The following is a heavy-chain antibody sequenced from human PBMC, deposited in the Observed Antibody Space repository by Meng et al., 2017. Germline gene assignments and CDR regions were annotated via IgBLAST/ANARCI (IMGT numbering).Heavy chain of an antibody. V-gene: IGHV3-11*01. Sequence: GESLKISCAASGFTFSDYYMSWIRQAPGKGLEWVSYISSSGSTIYYADSVKGRFTISRDNAKNTLYLQMNSLRAEDTAVYYCARHQTTVTTAFDYWGQGTLVTVSS. CDR3: ARHQTTVTTAFDY. CDR1: GFTFSDYY. D-gene: IGHD4-17*01. J-gene: IGHJ4*02. CDR2: ISSSGSTI.